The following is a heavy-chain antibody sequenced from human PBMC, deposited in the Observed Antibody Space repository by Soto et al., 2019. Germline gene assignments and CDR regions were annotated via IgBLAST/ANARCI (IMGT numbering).Heavy chain of an antibody. J-gene: IGHJ6*02. Sequence: SETVSLTCAVSGYSIGSGYYWAWIRQSPGKGLEWIGSIYHAGSVYYNPSLNGRVALSMDTSKNHFSLNLTSVTAADTAVYYCARTFDYYGMDVWGQGTTVTVSS. CDR3: ARTFDYYGMDV. CDR1: GYSIGSGYY. V-gene: IGHV4-38-2*01. CDR2: IYHAGSV.